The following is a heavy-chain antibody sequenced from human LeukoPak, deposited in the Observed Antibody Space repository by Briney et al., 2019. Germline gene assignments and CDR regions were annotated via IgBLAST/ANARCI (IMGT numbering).Heavy chain of an antibody. D-gene: IGHD6-6*01. Sequence: SETLSLTCTVSGGSISSGSYYWSWIRQPAGKGLEWIGRIYTSGSTNYNPSLKSRVTISVDTSKNQFSLKLSSVTVADTAVYYCARGGSSRPHYYGMDVWGQGTTVTVSS. CDR3: ARGGSSRPHYYGMDV. CDR2: IYTSGST. V-gene: IGHV4-61*02. CDR1: GGSISSGSYY. J-gene: IGHJ6*02.